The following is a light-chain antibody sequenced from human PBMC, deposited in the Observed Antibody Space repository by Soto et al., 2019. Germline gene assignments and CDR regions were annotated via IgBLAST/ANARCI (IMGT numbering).Light chain of an antibody. Sequence: AIRMTQSPSSFSASTGDRVTITCRASQGISSYLAWYQQKPGKAPKLLIYAASPLQSGVPSRFSGSGSGTDFTLTISCRQAEDFSTYYCQQYYSYPPWTFGQGTKVAIK. V-gene: IGKV1-8*01. J-gene: IGKJ1*01. CDR1: QGISSY. CDR3: QQYYSYPPWT. CDR2: AAS.